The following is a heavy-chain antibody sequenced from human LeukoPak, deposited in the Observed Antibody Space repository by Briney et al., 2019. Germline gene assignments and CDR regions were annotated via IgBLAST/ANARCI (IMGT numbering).Heavy chain of an antibody. CDR2: ISSSSSYI. J-gene: IGHJ4*02. CDR3: ARDDDTYYDFWSGYYNGGDFDY. D-gene: IGHD3-3*01. V-gene: IGHV3-21*01. CDR1: GGSISSSN. Sequence: ETLSLTCAVSGGSISSSNWWSWVRQAPGKGLEWVSSISSSSSYIYYADSVKGRFTISRDNAKNSLYLQMNSLRAEDTAVYYCARDDDTYYDFWSGYYNGGDFDYWGQGTLVTVSS.